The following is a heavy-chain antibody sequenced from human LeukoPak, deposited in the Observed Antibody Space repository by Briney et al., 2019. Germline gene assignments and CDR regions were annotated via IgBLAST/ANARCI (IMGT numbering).Heavy chain of an antibody. CDR1: GYTFTGYY. J-gene: IGHJ4*02. Sequence: ASVKVSCKASGYTFTGYYMRWVRQAPGQGLEWMGWINPNSGGTNYARKFQGRVTMTRDTSISTAYMELSRLRSDDTAVYYCARDLKGATDYWGQGTLVTVSS. V-gene: IGHV1-2*02. CDR2: INPNSGGT. D-gene: IGHD1-26*01. CDR3: ARDLKGATDY.